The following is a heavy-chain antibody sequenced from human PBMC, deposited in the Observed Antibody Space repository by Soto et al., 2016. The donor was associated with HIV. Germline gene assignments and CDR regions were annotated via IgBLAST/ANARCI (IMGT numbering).Heavy chain of an antibody. CDR1: GYTFTAYY. J-gene: IGHJ2*01. D-gene: IGHD5-12*01. CDR3: ARSTSDYHYFDL. V-gene: IGHV1-2*02. Sequence: QVQLVQSGAEVKKPGASVKVSCKASGYTFTAYYMHWVRRVPGLGLEWVGCINPYSGDTKSAQRFHGRVTLTRDRSNSAAYMELIRLTSDDTAVYYCARSTSDYHYFDLWGRGTLVIVSS. CDR2: INPYSGDT.